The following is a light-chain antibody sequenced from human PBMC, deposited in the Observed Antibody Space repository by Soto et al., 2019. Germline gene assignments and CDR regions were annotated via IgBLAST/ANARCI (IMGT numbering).Light chain of an antibody. V-gene: IGKV1-9*01. Sequence: DIQLTQSPSFLSASVGDRVTITCRASQGISSYLAWYQQKPGKAPKLLIYAASTLQSGVPSRFSGGGSGTEFTLTISSLQPEDFATYYCQQLNTWTFGPGTKVDIK. CDR2: AAS. CDR3: QQLNTWT. CDR1: QGISSY. J-gene: IGKJ3*01.